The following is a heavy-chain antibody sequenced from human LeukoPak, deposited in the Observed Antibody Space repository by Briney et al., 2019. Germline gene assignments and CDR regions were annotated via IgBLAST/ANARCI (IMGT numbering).Heavy chain of an antibody. D-gene: IGHD3-10*01. CDR1: GYTFTSYG. Sequence: ASVEVSCKASGYTFTSYGISWVRQAPGQGLEWMGWISANDGNTDYPQKLQGRVTMTTDTSTSTAYMELRSLRSDDTAVYYCARESHVTREDYWGQGTLVTVSS. J-gene: IGHJ4*02. CDR3: ARESHVTREDY. CDR2: ISANDGNT. V-gene: IGHV1-18*01.